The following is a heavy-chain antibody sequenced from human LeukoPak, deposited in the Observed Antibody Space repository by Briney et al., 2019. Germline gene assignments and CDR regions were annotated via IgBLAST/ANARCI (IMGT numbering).Heavy chain of an antibody. J-gene: IGHJ4*02. CDR2: IRSKANSYAT. D-gene: IGHD5-18*01. Sequence: GGSLRLSCAASGFTFSGSAMHWVRRASGKGLEWVGRIRSKANSYATAYAASVKGRFTISRDDSKNTAYLQMNSLKTEDTAVYYCTRWEMDTAMVFDYWGQGTLVTVSS. CDR1: GFTFSGSA. CDR3: TRWEMDTAMVFDY. V-gene: IGHV3-73*01.